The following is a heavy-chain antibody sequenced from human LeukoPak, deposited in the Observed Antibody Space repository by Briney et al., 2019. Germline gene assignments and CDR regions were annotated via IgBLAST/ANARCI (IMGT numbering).Heavy chain of an antibody. D-gene: IGHD2-2*01. J-gene: IGHJ4*02. CDR2: INPNSGGT. V-gene: IGHV1-2*02. CDR3: ARLGLGYCSSTSCYLVYYFDY. CDR1: GYTFTGYY. Sequence: GASVKVSCKASGYTFTGYYTHWVRQAPGQGLEWMGWINPNSGGTNYAQKFQGRVTMTRDTSISTAYMELSRLRSDDTAVYYCARLGLGYCSSTSCYLVYYFDYWGQGTLSPSPQ.